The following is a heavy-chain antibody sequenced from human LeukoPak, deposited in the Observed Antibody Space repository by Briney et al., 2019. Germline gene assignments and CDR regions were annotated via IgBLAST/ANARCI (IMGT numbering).Heavy chain of an antibody. V-gene: IGHV3-23*01. J-gene: IGHJ4*02. CDR2: ISGSDGST. D-gene: IGHD6-19*01. Sequence: PGGSLRLSCAAAGFTVSSYAMSWVRQAPGKGLEWVSAISGSDGSTYYADSAKGRFTISRDNSKNTLYLQMNSLRAEDTAVYYCPKQSYASGWNPFDYWGQGILVTVSS. CDR3: PKQSYASGWNPFDY. CDR1: GFTVSSYA.